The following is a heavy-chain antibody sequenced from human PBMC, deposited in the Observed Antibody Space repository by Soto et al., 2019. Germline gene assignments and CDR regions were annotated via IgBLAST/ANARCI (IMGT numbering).Heavy chain of an antibody. CDR1: GLRFEQYV. V-gene: IGHV3-9*01. Sequence: VQGVASGGGLVQPGRSLRLSCAVSGLRFEQYVMHWVRQGPGKGLECVSTVSPTGDTVAYADSVEGRFTVSRDNAKNSLYLQMNSRKCDDTAFYYCLKDAPNGSIDDWGQGTLVTVSS. D-gene: IGHD3-10*01. J-gene: IGHJ4*02. CDR2: VSPTGDTV. CDR3: LKDAPNGSIDD.